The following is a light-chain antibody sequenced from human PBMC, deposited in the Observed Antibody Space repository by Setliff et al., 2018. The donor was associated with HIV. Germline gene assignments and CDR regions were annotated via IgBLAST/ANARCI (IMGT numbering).Light chain of an antibody. CDR1: SSDVGGYDY. CDR2: DVT. CDR3: CSYAGSYTYV. J-gene: IGLJ1*01. Sequence: SVLTQPRSVSGSPGQSVTFSCTGTSSDVGGYDYVSWYQHHPGKAPKLMIYDVTKRPSGVPDRFSGSKSGNRASLTIFGLRAEDEADYYCCSYAGSYTYVFGTGTKVTVL. V-gene: IGLV2-11*01.